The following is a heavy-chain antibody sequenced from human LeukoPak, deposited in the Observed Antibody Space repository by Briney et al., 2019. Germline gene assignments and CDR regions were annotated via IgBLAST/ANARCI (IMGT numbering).Heavy chain of an antibody. D-gene: IGHD2-2*03. CDR2: LSPHANYE. Sequence: PGGSLRLSCAASGFSFSDFGIHSVRQAPGKGLEWVAVLSPHANYEYYADSVQGRFAISRDDSKNTVYLQMNSLRDEETAVYYCARDWIDRSLDYWGLGTLVTVSS. CDR1: GFSFSDFG. CDR3: ARDWIDRSLDY. J-gene: IGHJ4*02. V-gene: IGHV3-33*01.